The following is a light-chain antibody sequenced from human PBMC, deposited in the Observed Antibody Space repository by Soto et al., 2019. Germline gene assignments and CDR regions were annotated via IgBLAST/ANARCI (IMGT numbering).Light chain of an antibody. Sequence: EIVMTQSPATVSVSPGERASLSCRASQSVSSCLAWYQQKPGQAPRLLIYGASTRATGISARFSGSGYGTKFTLTISSLQSEDFAVYSCPQYNDWPRTLGQGTKVEIK. CDR2: GAS. V-gene: IGKV3-15*01. CDR3: PQYNDWPRT. CDR1: QSVSSC. J-gene: IGKJ1*01.